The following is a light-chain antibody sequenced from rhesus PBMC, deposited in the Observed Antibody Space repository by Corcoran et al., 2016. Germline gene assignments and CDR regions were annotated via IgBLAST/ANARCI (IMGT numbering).Light chain of an antibody. CDR3: QQYNDLLPS. J-gene: IGKJ1*01. CDR2: SAY. CDR1: ERVGSY. Sequence: EIVMTQSPATLSLSPGETATLSCRASERVGSYLAWYQQKPGQTPKLRVHSAYFRATGIPERFSGRGVRTAFTLTIGSLEPEDVGVYHCQQYNDLLPSFGQGTKVEIK. V-gene: IGKV3-40*03.